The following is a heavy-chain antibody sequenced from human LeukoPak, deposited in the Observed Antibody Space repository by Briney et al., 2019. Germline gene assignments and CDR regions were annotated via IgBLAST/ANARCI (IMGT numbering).Heavy chain of an antibody. J-gene: IGHJ6*02. CDR1: GYTLTELS. D-gene: IGHD6-19*01. CDR2: ISGYNGKT. V-gene: IGHV1-18*01. Sequence: GASVKVSCKVSGYTLTELSMHWVRQAPGQGLEWMGWISGYNGKTNYAQNLQGRVTVTIDTSTSTAYMELRSLRSDDTAVYYCARWSGGSDWLYHYGMDVWGQGTTVTVSS. CDR3: ARWSGGSDWLYHYGMDV.